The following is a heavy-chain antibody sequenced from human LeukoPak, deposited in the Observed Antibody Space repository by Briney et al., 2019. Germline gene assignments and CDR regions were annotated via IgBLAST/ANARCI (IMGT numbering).Heavy chain of an antibody. CDR3: ARGQYYGSETYWHTKWFDP. CDR2: IIPMFGSA. V-gene: IGHV1-69*05. CDR1: GGTFSNYV. J-gene: IGHJ5*02. Sequence: SVKVSCKASGGTFSNYVISWVRQAPGKGLEWMGGIIPMFGSATYSEKFQGRVTITTDESTSTGYMEMSRLTSEDTAVYYCARGQYYGSETYWHTKWFDPWGQGTPVTVSS. D-gene: IGHD3-10*01.